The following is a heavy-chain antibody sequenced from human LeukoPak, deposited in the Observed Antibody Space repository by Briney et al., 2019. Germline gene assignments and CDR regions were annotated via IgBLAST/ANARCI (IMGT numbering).Heavy chain of an antibody. CDR3: AKDTYYDSSGYLDY. V-gene: IGHV3-11*04. D-gene: IGHD3-22*01. CDR2: ISSSGSTI. CDR1: GFTFSDYY. J-gene: IGHJ4*02. Sequence: GGSLRLSCAASGFTFSDYYMSWIRQAPGKGLEWVSYISSSGSTIYYADSVKGRFTISRDDAKNTLYLQMNSLRAEDTAVYYCAKDTYYDSSGYLDYWGQGTLVTVSS.